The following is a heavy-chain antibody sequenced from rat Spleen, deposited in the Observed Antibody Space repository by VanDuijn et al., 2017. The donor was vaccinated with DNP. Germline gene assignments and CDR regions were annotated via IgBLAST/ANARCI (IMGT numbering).Heavy chain of an antibody. CDR3: ARYYGYNYYAMDA. J-gene: IGHJ4*01. CDR2: ISSGGST. CDR1: GFSLTSYG. V-gene: IGHV2S12*01. Sequence: QVQLKESGPGLVQPSQTLSLTCTVSGFSLTSYGVSWVRQPPGKGLEWIAAISSGGSTYYNSALKSRLTISRDTSKSQVFLKMNSLQTEDTAIYFCARYYGYNYYAMDAWGQGTSVTVSS. D-gene: IGHD1-9*01.